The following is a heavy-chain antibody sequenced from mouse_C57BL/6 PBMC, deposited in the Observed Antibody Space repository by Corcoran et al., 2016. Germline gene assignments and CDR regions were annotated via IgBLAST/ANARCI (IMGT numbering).Heavy chain of an antibody. J-gene: IGHJ4*01. D-gene: IGHD6-1*01. CDR2: INPNNGGT. V-gene: IGHV1-26*01. CDR3: ARYPLWAHYAMDY. Sequence: EVQLQQSGPELVKPGASVKISCKASGYTFTDYYMNWVKQSHGKSLEWIGDINPNNGGTSYNQKFKGKATLTVDKSSSTAYMELRSLTSEDSAVYYCARYPLWAHYAMDYWGQGTSVTVSS. CDR1: GYTFTDYY.